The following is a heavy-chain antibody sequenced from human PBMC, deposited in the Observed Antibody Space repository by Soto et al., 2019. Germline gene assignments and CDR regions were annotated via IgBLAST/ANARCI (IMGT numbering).Heavy chain of an antibody. Sequence: ASVKVSCKASGGTFSSYAISWVRQAPGQGLEWMGGIIPIFGTANYAQKFQGRVTITADESTSTAYMELSSLRSEDTAVYYCARINRYGDYDDYWGQGTLVTVSS. CDR1: GGTFSSYA. D-gene: IGHD4-17*01. V-gene: IGHV1-69*13. CDR2: IIPIFGTA. J-gene: IGHJ4*02. CDR3: ARINRYGDYDDY.